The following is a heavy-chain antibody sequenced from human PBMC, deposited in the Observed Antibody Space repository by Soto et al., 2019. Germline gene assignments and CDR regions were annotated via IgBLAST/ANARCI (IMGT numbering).Heavy chain of an antibody. D-gene: IGHD3-22*01. CDR3: ARSEYDSSGYYRHFDY. J-gene: IGHJ4*02. V-gene: IGHV3-33*01. CDR2: IWHDGSDK. Sequence: QVQLMESGGGVVQPATSLRLSCEGSGFRFGVYTMHWVRQAPGKGLEWVAVIWHDGSDKYYADSVKGRFTISRDNSKNTLYLHINSLRAEDTAVYYCARSEYDSSGYYRHFDYWGRGTLVTVSS. CDR1: GFRFGVYT.